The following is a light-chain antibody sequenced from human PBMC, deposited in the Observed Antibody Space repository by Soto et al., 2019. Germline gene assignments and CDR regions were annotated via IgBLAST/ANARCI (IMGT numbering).Light chain of an antibody. V-gene: IGKV1-5*03. J-gene: IGKJ1*01. CDR2: KAS. CDR1: HNISTW. Sequence: DIQMTQSPSTLSASVGYPVTITCRASHNISTWLAWYQQKPGKAPKLLIYKASNLENGVPSRFGGSGSGTDFTLAISSLQPDDFASYYCQQYHSYTRTFGQGTKVELK. CDR3: QQYHSYTRT.